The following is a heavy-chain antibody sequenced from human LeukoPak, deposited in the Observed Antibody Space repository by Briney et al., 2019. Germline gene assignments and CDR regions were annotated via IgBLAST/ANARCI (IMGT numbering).Heavy chain of an antibody. CDR3: ARDPYGDYESDAFDI. D-gene: IGHD4-17*01. CDR2: IKQDGSEK. V-gene: IGHV3-7*01. J-gene: IGHJ3*02. Sequence: GGSLRLSCAASGFTFSSYWMSWVRQAPGKGLEWVANIKQDGSEKYYVDSVEGRFTISRDNAKNSLYLQMNSLRAEDTAVYYCARDPYGDYESDAFDIWGQGTMVTVSS. CDR1: GFTFSSYW.